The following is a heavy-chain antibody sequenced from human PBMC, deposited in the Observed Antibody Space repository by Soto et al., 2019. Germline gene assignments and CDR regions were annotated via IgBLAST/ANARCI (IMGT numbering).Heavy chain of an antibody. CDR1: GDSVPSNSAA. D-gene: IGHD3-10*01. J-gene: IGHJ3*02. CDR2: TYYRSKWYN. Sequence: SQTLSLTCAISGDSVPSNSAAWNWIRQSPSRGLEWLGRTYYRSKWYNDYAVSVKSRITINPDTSKNQFSLQLNSVTPEDTAVYYCARDRTILLWFGEGRSSAFDIWGQGTMVTVSS. V-gene: IGHV6-1*01. CDR3: ARDRTILLWFGEGRSSAFDI.